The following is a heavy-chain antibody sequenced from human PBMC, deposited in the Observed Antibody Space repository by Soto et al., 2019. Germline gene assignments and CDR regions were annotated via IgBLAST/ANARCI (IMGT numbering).Heavy chain of an antibody. D-gene: IGHD3-10*01. V-gene: IGHV1-69*08. CDR1: GGTFSSYT. Sequence: QVQLVQSGAEVKKPGSSVKVSCKASGGTFSSYTISWVRQAPGQGLEWMGRIIPILGIANYAQKFQGGVTSTADKSTSTEYMELSSLRSEDTALYYCARDKVGDGSHYYSCGMDVWGQGPTVTVSS. CDR3: ARDKVGDGSHYYSCGMDV. CDR2: IIPILGIA. J-gene: IGHJ6*02.